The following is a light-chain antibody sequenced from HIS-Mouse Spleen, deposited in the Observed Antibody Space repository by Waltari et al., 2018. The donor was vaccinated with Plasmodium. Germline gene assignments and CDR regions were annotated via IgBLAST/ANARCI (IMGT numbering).Light chain of an antibody. V-gene: IGLV2-14*01. CDR3: SSYTSSSTVV. Sequence: QSALTQPASVSGSPGQSITISCTGTSSDVGGYNYASWYQQHPGKAPKLRIYEVSNRPSGVSNRFSGSKSGNTASLTISGLQAEDEADYYCSSYTSSSTVVFGGGTKLTVL. CDR1: SSDVGGYNY. J-gene: IGLJ2*01. CDR2: EVS.